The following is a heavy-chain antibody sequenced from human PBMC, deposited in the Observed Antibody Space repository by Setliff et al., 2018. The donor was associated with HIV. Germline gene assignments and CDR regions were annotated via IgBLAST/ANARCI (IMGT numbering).Heavy chain of an antibody. V-gene: IGHV1-69*13. Sequence: SVKVSCKASGGTFSSYAISWVRQAPGQGLEWMGGIIPIFGIANYAQKFQGRVTITADESTSTAYMELSSLRSEDTAVYYCAGQHGRFSGDYFDYWGQGTLVTVSS. CDR1: GGTFSSYA. CDR3: AGQHGRFSGDYFDY. J-gene: IGHJ4*02. CDR2: IIPIFGIA. D-gene: IGHD2-21*01.